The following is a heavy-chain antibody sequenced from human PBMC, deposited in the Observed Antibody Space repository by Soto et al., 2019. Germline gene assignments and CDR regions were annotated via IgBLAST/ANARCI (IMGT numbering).Heavy chain of an antibody. CDR1: GYTFTDYY. D-gene: IGHD3-22*01. V-gene: IGHV1-2*02. CDR2: INPNSGGT. Sequence: ASVKVSCKASGYTFTDYYVHWVRQAPGQGLEWMGWINPNSGGTKSAQKFQGRVTMTRDTSISTAYMELSRLRSDDTAVYYCARRKGDYYDSSGYHYYFDYWGQGTLVTVSS. CDR3: ARRKGDYYDSSGYHYYFDY. J-gene: IGHJ4*02.